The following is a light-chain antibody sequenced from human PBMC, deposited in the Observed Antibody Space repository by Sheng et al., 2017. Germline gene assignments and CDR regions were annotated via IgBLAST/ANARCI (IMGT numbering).Light chain of an antibody. J-gene: IGLJ7*01. V-gene: IGLV1-51*01. CDR3: GTWDGGLSVHAV. CDR2: DDT. CDR1: NFNIGDNY. Sequence: QSVLTQPPSVSAAPGQKVSISCSGSNFNIGDNYVSWYQQLPGTAPKLLIYDDTKRPSGIPERFSGSKSGTSATLDITGLQTGDEADYYCGTWDGGLSVHAVFGGGTHLSVL.